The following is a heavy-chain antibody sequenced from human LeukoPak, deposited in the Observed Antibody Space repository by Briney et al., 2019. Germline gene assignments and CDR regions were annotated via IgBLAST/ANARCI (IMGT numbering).Heavy chain of an antibody. V-gene: IGHV4-4*07. J-gene: IGHJ4*02. CDR3: ARDDVDTPPFDY. CDR1: GASISSYY. Sequence: SETLSLTCSVSGASISSYYWSWIRQPAGKGLEWIGRIYVSGTSVYNPSLKSRVTMSVDTSKNQLSLRLQSVTAADTAVYYCARDDVDTPPFDYLGQGTLVTVSS. D-gene: IGHD5-18*01. CDR2: IYVSGTS.